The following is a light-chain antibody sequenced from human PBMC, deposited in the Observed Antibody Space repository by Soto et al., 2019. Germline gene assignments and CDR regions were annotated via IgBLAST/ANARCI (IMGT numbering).Light chain of an antibody. CDR2: GAS. Sequence: IVMTQSPATLSVSPGERATLSCRASQSVSSNLAWYQQKPGQAPRLLIYGASTRATCIPARFSGSGSRTDVTLTISILQSEDFAVYYCQSYNNWPPFGQGTKLEIK. V-gene: IGKV3-15*01. CDR1: QSVSSN. J-gene: IGKJ2*01. CDR3: QSYNNWPP.